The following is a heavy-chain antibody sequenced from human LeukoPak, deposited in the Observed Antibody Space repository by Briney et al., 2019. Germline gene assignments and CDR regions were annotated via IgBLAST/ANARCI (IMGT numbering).Heavy chain of an antibody. J-gene: IGHJ4*02. CDR2: ISGSGGST. V-gene: IGHV3-23*01. CDR1: GFTFSSYA. CDR3: AREGWGSLLDY. D-gene: IGHD1-26*01. Sequence: PGGSLRLSCAASGFTFSSYAMSWVRQAPGKGLEWVSAISGSGGSTYYADSVKGRFTISRDNAKNSLYLQMNSLRAEDTATYYCAREGWGSLLDYWGQGILVTVSS.